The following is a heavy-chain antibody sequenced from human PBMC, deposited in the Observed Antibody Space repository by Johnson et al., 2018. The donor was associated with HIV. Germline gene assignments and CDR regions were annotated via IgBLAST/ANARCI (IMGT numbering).Heavy chain of an antibody. J-gene: IGHJ3*02. CDR1: GFTFTNYA. Sequence: VQLVESGGGLIQPGGSLRLSCAVSGFTFTNYAMSWVRQAPGKGLEWVSTISDNGGSAYYADSVKGRFTISRDKSKNTVYLEMNSLRAEDTAIYHCAKEKDSGYVCRAFDIWGQGTMVTVSS. CDR3: AKEKDSGYVCRAFDI. D-gene: IGHD5-12*01. V-gene: IGHV3-23*04. CDR2: ISDNGGSA.